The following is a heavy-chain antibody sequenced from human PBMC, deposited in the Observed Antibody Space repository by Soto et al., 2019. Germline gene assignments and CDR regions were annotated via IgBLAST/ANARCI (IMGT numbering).Heavy chain of an antibody. Sequence: PGGSLRLSCAASGFTFNDFSMNWVRQAPGKGLEWVSSISSGGIYRFYADSMKGRFTISRDNTKKSLYLQMNSLRAEDTVVYYCARSLRAVGGLGSFDIWGQGTMVTVSS. J-gene: IGHJ3*02. CDR3: ARSLRAVGGLGSFDI. D-gene: IGHD1-26*01. CDR2: ISSGGIYR. V-gene: IGHV3-21*01. CDR1: GFTFNDFS.